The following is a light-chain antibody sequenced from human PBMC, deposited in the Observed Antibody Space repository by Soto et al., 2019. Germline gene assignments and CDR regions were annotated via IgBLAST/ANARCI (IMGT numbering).Light chain of an antibody. J-gene: IGKJ4*01. CDR2: GAS. CDR1: QSVRSN. Sequence: EIVLTQSPATLSVSPGERATLSCRASQSVRSNLAWYQQKPGQGPRLLIFGASTRATNIPARFSDSGSGTEFTLTISSLQSEDFAVYYCQEYINWPSLTFGGGTKVDI. CDR3: QEYINWPSLT. V-gene: IGKV3-15*01.